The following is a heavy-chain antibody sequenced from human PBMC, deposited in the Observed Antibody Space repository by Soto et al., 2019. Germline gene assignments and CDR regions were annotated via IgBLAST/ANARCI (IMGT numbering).Heavy chain of an antibody. Sequence: GGSLRLSCVASGFTFSSYWLSWVRQAPGKGLEWVANIKQDGSEKYYADSVKGRFTISRDNSKNTLYLQMNSLRAEDTAVYYCADAIAAAGNPYYYYYGMDVWGQGTTVTVSS. V-gene: IGHV3-7*02. CDR1: GFTFSSYW. CDR3: ADAIAAAGNPYYYYYGMDV. D-gene: IGHD6-13*01. CDR2: IKQDGSEK. J-gene: IGHJ6*02.